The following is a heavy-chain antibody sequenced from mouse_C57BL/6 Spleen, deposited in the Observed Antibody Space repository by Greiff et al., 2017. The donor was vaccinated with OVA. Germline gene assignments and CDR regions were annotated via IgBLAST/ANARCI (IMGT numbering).Heavy chain of an antibody. Sequence: EVQRVESGGGLVQPGGSMKLSCAASGFTFSDAWMDWVRQSPEKGLEWVAEIRNKANNHATYYAESVKGRFTISRDDSKSSVYLQMNSLRAEDTGIYYCTRRGYGNYPYFDYWGQGTTLTVSS. CDR1: GFTFSDAW. CDR2: IRNKANNHAT. CDR3: TRRGYGNYPYFDY. D-gene: IGHD2-10*02. J-gene: IGHJ2*01. V-gene: IGHV6-6*01.